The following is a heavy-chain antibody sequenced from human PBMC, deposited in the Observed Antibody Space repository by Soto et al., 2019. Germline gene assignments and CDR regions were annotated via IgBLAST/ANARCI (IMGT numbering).Heavy chain of an antibody. J-gene: IGHJ6*02. CDR1: GFTFTSSA. CDR3: AAVGYDSSGYRPPYYYYGMDV. CDR2: IVVGSGNT. V-gene: IGHV1-58*01. Sequence: GASVKVSCKASGFTFTSSAVQWVRQARGQRLEWIGWIVVGSGNTNYAQKFQERVTITRDMSTSTAYMELSSLRSEDTAVYYCAAVGYDSSGYRPPYYYYGMDVWGQGTTVTVSS. D-gene: IGHD3-22*01.